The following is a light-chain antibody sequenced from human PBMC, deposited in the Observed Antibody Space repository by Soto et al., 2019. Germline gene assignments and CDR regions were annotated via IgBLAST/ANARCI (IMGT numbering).Light chain of an antibody. V-gene: IGKV1-39*01. CDR1: QSISSY. Sequence: DIQMTQSPSSLSASVGDRVTITCRASQSISSYLNWYQQKPGKAPKLLIYAASSLQSGVPSRFSGSVSGTDFTLTISSLQPEDFATYYCQQSYSTPRTFGQGTQVDIK. CDR3: QQSYSTPRT. J-gene: IGKJ1*01. CDR2: AAS.